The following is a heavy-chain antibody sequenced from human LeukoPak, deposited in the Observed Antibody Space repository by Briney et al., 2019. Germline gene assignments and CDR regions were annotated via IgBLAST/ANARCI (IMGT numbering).Heavy chain of an antibody. D-gene: IGHD2-21*01. Sequence: GGSLRLSCAASGFTFSSYWMGWVRQAPGKGLEWVANIKQDGSEKYYVDSMKGRFTISRDNAKNSLYLQMNSLRVEDTAVYYCARAFKYSMSGYYFDYWGQGTLVTVSS. V-gene: IGHV3-7*01. CDR3: ARAFKYSMSGYYFDY. CDR2: IKQDGSEK. J-gene: IGHJ4*02. CDR1: GFTFSSYW.